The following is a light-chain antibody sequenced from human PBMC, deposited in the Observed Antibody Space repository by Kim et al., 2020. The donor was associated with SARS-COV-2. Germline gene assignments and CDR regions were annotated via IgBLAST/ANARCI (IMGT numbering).Light chain of an antibody. J-gene: IGKJ1*01. CDR1: QSVSGS. CDR2: SES. Sequence: LSPGERATLSCRASQSVSGSLSWYQQKPGQAPRLLMYSESIRATGIPARFSGSGFGTEFTLTISSLQSEDFTVYYCHQYDLWPWTLGQGTKVDIK. V-gene: IGKV3-15*01. CDR3: HQYDLWPWT.